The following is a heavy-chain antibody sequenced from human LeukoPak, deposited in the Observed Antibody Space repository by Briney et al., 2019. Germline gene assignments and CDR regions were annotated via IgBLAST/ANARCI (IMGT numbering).Heavy chain of an antibody. D-gene: IGHD3-16*01. CDR3: ARDRGEPARGFDI. CDR2: INSDGSST. J-gene: IGHJ3*02. CDR1: GFTFSSYW. Sequence: GGSLRVSCAASGFTFSSYWMHWVRQAPGKGLVWVSRINSDGSSTSYADSVKGRFTISRDNAKNTLYLQMNSLRAEDTAVYYCARDRGEPARGFDIWGQGTMVTVSS. V-gene: IGHV3-74*01.